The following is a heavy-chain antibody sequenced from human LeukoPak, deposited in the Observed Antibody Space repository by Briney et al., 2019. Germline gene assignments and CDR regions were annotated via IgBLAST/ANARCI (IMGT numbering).Heavy chain of an antibody. Sequence: SETLSLTCTVSGGSISSYCWSWIRQPPGKGLEWIGYIYYSGSTNYNPSLKSRVTISVDTSKNQFSLKLSSVTAADTAVYYCARQTYCSTTSCYSGYYYYGMDVWGQGTTVTVSS. CDR3: ARQTYCSTTSCYSGYYYYGMDV. CDR1: GGSISSYC. J-gene: IGHJ6*02. V-gene: IGHV4-59*08. D-gene: IGHD2-2*02. CDR2: IYYSGST.